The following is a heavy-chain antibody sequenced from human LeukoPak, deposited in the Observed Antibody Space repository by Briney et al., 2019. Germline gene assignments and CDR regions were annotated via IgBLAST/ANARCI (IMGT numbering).Heavy chain of an antibody. CDR1: GFTFSSYW. J-gene: IGHJ4*02. V-gene: IGHV3-7*01. Sequence: GGSLRLSCAATGFTFSSYWMSWVRQAPGKGLEWVANIKQDGSEKYYVDSVKGRFTISRDNAKNSLHLQMNSLRAEDTAVYYCARVMGTYHPIDYWGQGTLVTVSS. CDR2: IKQDGSEK. CDR3: ARVMGTYHPIDY. D-gene: IGHD2-8*01.